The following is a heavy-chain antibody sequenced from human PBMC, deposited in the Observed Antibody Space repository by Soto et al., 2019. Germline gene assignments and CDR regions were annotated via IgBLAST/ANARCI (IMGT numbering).Heavy chain of an antibody. Sequence: EVPMLESGGKLVQPGGSLTLSCAASGFTFSTYAMAWVRQAPGKGRGWVSGVRARGLNTDYADPVKGRFYISRDNSRNTVSLQMTSRRAEATAWYSGAKDRARRTSGSFFDYWGQGTPVTVSS. D-gene: IGHD1-1*01. CDR2: VRARGLNT. CDR1: GFTFSTYA. J-gene: IGHJ4*02. CDR3: AKDRARRTSGSFFDY. V-gene: IGHV3-23*01.